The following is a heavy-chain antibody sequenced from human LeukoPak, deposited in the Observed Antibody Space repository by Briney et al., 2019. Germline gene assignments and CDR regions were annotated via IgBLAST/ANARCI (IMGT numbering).Heavy chain of an antibody. CDR2: MNPNSGNT. CDR1: GYTLTSYD. CDR3: ARGDYDFWSGYYLLGAFDI. V-gene: IGHV1-8*01. J-gene: IGHJ3*02. Sequence: GASVKVSCKASGYTLTSYDINWVRQATGQGLEWMGWMNPNSGNTGYAQKFQGRVTMTRNTSISTAYMELSSLRSEDTAVYYCARGDYDFWSGYYLLGAFDIWGQGTMVTVSS. D-gene: IGHD3-3*01.